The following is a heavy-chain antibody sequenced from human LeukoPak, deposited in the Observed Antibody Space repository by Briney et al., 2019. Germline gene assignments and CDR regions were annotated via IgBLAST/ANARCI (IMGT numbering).Heavy chain of an antibody. CDR1: GFTFSNYE. D-gene: IGHD6-13*01. Sequence: GGSLRLSWAASGFTFSNYEMNWVRQAPGKGLEWVSYISSSGSTIYYADSLKGRFTMSRDNAKSSLYLQMNSLTVEDTAVYYCARDGAAGGFDVWGQGTMVTVSS. J-gene: IGHJ3*01. CDR2: ISSSGSTI. CDR3: ARDGAAGGFDV. V-gene: IGHV3-48*03.